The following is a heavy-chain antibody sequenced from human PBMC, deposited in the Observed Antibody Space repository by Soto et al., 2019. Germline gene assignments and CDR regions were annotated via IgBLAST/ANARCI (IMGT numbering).Heavy chain of an antibody. J-gene: IGHJ5*02. CDR1: GFTFSSHG. V-gene: IGHV3-23*01. CDR3: ASGAPSIKSLTYWFEP. CDR2: VANGEIP. Sequence: EVQVLESGGGLIQPRGSLRLSCAASGFTFSSHGMSWVRQAPGKGLEWVSSVANGEIPQYADAVKGRFPISRDESTSTLYLEMTSLRAEDTAKYYCASGAPSIKSLTYWFEPWCQGTLVTVSS. D-gene: IGHD2-21*01.